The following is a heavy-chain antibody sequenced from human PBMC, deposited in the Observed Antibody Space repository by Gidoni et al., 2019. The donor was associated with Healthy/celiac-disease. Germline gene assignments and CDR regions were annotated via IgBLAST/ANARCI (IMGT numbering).Heavy chain of an antibody. CDR1: GGSLGGYY. V-gene: IGHV4-34*01. CDR2: INHSGST. J-gene: IGHJ4*02. CDR3: ACLPRGGHCPLFFDY. D-gene: IGHD2-15*01. Sequence: QVQLEQWGAGLLEPAETRTLTCAVDGGSLGGYYWSWIRQPPGRGLEWIGEINHSGSTNYDPSLKRRVTISVDTSKNQFSLKLSSVTAADTAVYYFACLPRGGHCPLFFDYWGQGTLVTVSS.